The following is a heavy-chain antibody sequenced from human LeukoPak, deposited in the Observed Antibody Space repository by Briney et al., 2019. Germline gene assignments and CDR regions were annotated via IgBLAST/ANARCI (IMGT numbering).Heavy chain of an antibody. D-gene: IGHD5-18*01. CDR2: VYGSGST. J-gene: IGHJ4*02. CDR3: ARGSGQAPFYANRSGYDY. CDR1: GFPVIYNY. Sequence: PGGSLRLSCTASGFPVIYNYMSWVRQAPGKGLEWVSVVYGSGSTYYADSVKGRFSITRDSSKNTAYLQMNSLKTEDTAVYYCARGSGQAPFYANRSGYDYWGQGTLVTVSS. V-gene: IGHV3-66*02.